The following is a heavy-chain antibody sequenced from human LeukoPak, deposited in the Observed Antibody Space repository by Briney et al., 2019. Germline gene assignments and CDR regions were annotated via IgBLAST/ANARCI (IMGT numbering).Heavy chain of an antibody. V-gene: IGHV4-34*01. CDR1: GGSFSGYY. Sequence: SETLSLTCAVYGGSFSGYYWSWIRQPPGKGLEWIGEINHSGSTNYNPSLKSRVTISVDTSKNQFSLKLSSVTAANTAVYYCASLYYYGSGSPNWFDPWGQGTLVTVSP. CDR2: INHSGST. CDR3: ASLYYYGSGSPNWFDP. D-gene: IGHD3-10*01. J-gene: IGHJ5*02.